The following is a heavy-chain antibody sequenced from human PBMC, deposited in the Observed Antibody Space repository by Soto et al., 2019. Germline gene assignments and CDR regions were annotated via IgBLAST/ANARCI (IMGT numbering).Heavy chain of an antibody. D-gene: IGHD6-13*01. V-gene: IGHV3-30*18. CDR3: AKVRIAAAGTFPLPYFDY. Sequence: GGSLRLSCAASGFTFSSYGMHWVRQAPGKGLEWVAVISYDGSNKYYADSVKGRFTISRDNSKNTLYLQMNSLRAEDTAVYYCAKVRIAAAGTFPLPYFDYWGQGTLVTVSS. CDR2: ISYDGSNK. CDR1: GFTFSSYG. J-gene: IGHJ4*02.